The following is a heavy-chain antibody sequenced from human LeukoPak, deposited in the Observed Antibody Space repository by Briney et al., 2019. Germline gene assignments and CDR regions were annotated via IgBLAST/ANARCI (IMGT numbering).Heavy chain of an antibody. J-gene: IGHJ3*02. Sequence: ASVKVSCKASGYTFTSYDINWVRRATGQGLEWMGWMNPNSGNTGYAQKFQGRVTMTRNTSISTAYMELSSLRSEDTAVYYCAGDETTVNFAFDIWGQGTMVTVSS. CDR3: AGDETTVNFAFDI. V-gene: IGHV1-8*01. D-gene: IGHD4-17*01. CDR2: MNPNSGNT. CDR1: GYTFTSYD.